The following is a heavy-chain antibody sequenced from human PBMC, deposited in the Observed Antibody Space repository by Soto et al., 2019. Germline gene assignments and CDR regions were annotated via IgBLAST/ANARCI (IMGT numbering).Heavy chain of an antibody. Sequence: SETLSLTCNVSGVSIRSSSYYWGWIRQPPGRGLEWIGSIYASGSTYYTPSLKSRVTISADTSKNQFSLRLQSVTAADTAVYYCGVVAVAGLYFQYWGQGALVTVSS. J-gene: IGHJ1*01. CDR3: GVVAVAGLYFQY. V-gene: IGHV4-39*01. D-gene: IGHD6-19*01. CDR2: IYASGST. CDR1: GVSIRSSSYY.